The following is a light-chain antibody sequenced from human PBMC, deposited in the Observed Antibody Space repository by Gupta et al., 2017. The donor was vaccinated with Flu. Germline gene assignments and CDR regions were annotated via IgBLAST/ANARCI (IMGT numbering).Light chain of an antibody. CDR1: QGVATY. Sequence: GDRVTITCRASQGVATYLTWYQKTPGKGPHLLIYNASTLENGVPSRFSGSGSGTEFILTISSLQPEDSATYYCQQFDRYPLTFGEGTKVEI. J-gene: IGKJ4*01. CDR3: QQFDRYPLT. V-gene: IGKV1-9*01. CDR2: NAS.